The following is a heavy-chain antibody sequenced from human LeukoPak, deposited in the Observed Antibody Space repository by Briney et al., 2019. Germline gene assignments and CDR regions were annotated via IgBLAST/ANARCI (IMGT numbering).Heavy chain of an antibody. V-gene: IGHV3-30-3*01. D-gene: IGHD3-22*01. CDR1: GFTFSSYA. CDR3: ARALRITMIVVAY. Sequence: PGGSLRLSCAASGFTFSSYAMHWVRQAPGKGLEWVAVISYDGSNKYYADSVKGRFTISRDNFKNTLYLQMNSLRAEDTAVYYCARALRITMIVVAYWGQGTLVTVSS. J-gene: IGHJ4*02. CDR2: ISYDGSNK.